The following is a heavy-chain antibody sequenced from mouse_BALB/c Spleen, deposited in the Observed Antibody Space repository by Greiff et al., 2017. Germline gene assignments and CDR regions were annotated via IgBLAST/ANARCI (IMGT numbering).Heavy chain of an antibody. V-gene: IGHV5-17*02. Sequence: DVMLVESGGGLVQPGGSRKLSCAASGFTFSSFGMHWVRQAPEKGLEWVAYISSGSSTIYYADIVKGRFTISRDNPKNTLFLQMTSLRSEDTAMYYCARFWDAMDYWGQGTSVTVSS. J-gene: IGHJ4*01. D-gene: IGHD4-1*01. CDR1: GFTFSSFG. CDR3: ARFWDAMDY. CDR2: ISSGSSTI.